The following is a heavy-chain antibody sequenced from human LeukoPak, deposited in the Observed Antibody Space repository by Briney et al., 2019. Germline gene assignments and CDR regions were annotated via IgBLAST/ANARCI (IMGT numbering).Heavy chain of an antibody. Sequence: QAGGSLRPSCAASGFTFSSHAISWVRLAPGKGLQWVSGISGSGDSTYYADSVKGRFTISRDNSKNTVYLQMNSLRGEDTALFYCVRGRPTYYFDSWGQGTLVTVSS. J-gene: IGHJ4*02. CDR1: GFTFSSHA. CDR2: ISGSGDST. V-gene: IGHV3-23*01. CDR3: VRGRPTYYFDS.